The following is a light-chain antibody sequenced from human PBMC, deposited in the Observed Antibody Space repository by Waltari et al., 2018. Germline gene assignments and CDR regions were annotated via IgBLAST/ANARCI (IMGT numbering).Light chain of an antibody. V-gene: IGKV3-11*01. Sequence: EIVLTQYPATLSLSPGERAVLSCRASQSIGSYLVWYQQKPGQPPRLLIYEASNRAPGIPARFSGSGSGTDFTLTISGLEPEDSGVYYCQQRSRWPLTFGGGTRVETK. CDR1: QSIGSY. CDR3: QQRSRWPLT. J-gene: IGKJ4*01. CDR2: EAS.